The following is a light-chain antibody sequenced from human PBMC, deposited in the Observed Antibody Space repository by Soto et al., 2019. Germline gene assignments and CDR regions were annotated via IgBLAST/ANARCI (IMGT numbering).Light chain of an antibody. CDR2: DVT. CDR1: SSDVGVYNY. V-gene: IGLV2-14*03. CDR3: SSYTTSNARQIV. Sequence: QSALTQPASVSGSPGQSITISCTGTSSDVGVYNYVSWYQHHPGKAPQLIIYDVTNRPSGVSNPFSGSKSGNTASLTISGLQPEDEADYYCSSYTTSNARQIVFGTGTKLTVL. J-gene: IGLJ1*01.